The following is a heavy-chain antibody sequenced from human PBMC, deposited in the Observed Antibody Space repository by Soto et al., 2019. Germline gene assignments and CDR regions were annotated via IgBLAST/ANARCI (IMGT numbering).Heavy chain of an antibody. CDR2: IKHDGSEK. CDR1: GFTFSNYW. Sequence: EVQLLESGGDLVQPGGSLRLSCATSGFTFSNYWMTWVRQPPGKGLEWVANIKHDGSEKYYVDSVRGRFTISRDNAKNSLYLQMNSLSAEDTAVYFCVRYYDFWTGYSLLDYWGQGTLVTVSS. D-gene: IGHD3-3*01. V-gene: IGHV3-7*01. J-gene: IGHJ4*02. CDR3: VRYYDFWTGYSLLDY.